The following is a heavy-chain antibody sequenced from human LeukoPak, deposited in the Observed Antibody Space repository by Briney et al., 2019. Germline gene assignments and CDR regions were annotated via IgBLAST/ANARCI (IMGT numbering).Heavy chain of an antibody. V-gene: IGHV4-39*01. Sequence: SETLSLTCTVSGGSISSSSYYWGWIRQPPGKGLEWIGSIYYSGSTYYNPSLKSRVTISVDTSKNQFSLKLSSVTAADTAVYYCARHPKLWFGEFDWFDPWGQGTLVTVSS. D-gene: IGHD3-10*01. CDR3: ARHPKLWFGEFDWFDP. CDR1: GGSISSSSYY. CDR2: IYYSGST. J-gene: IGHJ5*02.